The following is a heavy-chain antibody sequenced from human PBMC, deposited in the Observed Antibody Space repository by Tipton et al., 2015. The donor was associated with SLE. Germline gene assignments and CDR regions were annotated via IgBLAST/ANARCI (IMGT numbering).Heavy chain of an antibody. CDR1: GYSIRSHY. CDR2: IFYSGSP. V-gene: IGHV4-59*11. J-gene: IGHJ3*02. CDR3: ARIFSGYYPNDAFDI. D-gene: IGHD3-3*01. Sequence: TLSLTCTVSGYSIRSHYWSWLRQPPGKGPEWLGYIFYSGSPNYNPSLKSRVTISADTSKNQLSLSLRSVTAADTAVYYCARIFSGYYPNDAFDIWGQGTMVTVSS.